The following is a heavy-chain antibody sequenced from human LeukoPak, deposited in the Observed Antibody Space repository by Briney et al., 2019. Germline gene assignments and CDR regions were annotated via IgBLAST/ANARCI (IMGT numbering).Heavy chain of an antibody. CDR2: INHSGST. J-gene: IGHJ4*02. CDR1: GYSISTGYY. D-gene: IGHD1-26*01. Sequence: PSETLSLTCTVSGYSISTGYYWDWIRQPPGKGLEWIGEINHSGSTNYNPSLKSRVTISVDTSKNQFSLKLSSVTAADTAVYYCARRKRWEWLFDYWGQGTLVTVSS. CDR3: ARRKRWEWLFDY. V-gene: IGHV4-38-2*02.